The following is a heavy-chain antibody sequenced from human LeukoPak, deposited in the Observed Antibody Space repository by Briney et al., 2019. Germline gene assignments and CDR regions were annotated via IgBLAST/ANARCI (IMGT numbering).Heavy chain of an antibody. Sequence: SETLSLTCAVSGGSFSGYYWSWIRQPPGKGLEWIGEINHRRSTSYNPSLKSRVTISADTSKNQFSLKLSSVTVADTAVYYCARVYNGDYAYWGQGTLVTVSS. J-gene: IGHJ4*02. D-gene: IGHD4-17*01. V-gene: IGHV4-34*01. CDR2: INHRRST. CDR1: GGSFSGYY. CDR3: ARVYNGDYAY.